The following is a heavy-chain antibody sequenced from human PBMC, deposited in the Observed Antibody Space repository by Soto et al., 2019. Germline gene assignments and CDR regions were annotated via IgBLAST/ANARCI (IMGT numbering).Heavy chain of an antibody. Sequence: SETLSLTCIVSGGSISSYYWSWIRQPPGRGLEWIGYISYSGSTDYNPSLKSRVTISIDTSKNQFSLKLTSVTAADTAVYYCATAESSWYFDSWGQGTLVTVSS. CDR2: ISYSGST. CDR3: ATAESSWYFDS. V-gene: IGHV4-59*01. CDR1: GGSISSYY. J-gene: IGHJ4*02.